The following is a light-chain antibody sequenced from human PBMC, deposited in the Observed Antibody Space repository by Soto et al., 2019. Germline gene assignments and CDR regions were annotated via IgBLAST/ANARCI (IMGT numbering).Light chain of an antibody. J-gene: IGLJ2*01. CDR3: SSYAGSNNVI. V-gene: IGLV2-8*01. CDR1: SSDVGGYNY. CDR2: EVS. Sequence: QSALTQPPSAPGSPGQSVTISCTGTSSDVGGYNYVSWYQQHPGKAPKLMIYEVSERPSGVPDRFSGSKSGNTASLTVSGLQAEDEADYYCSSYAGSNNVIFGGGTKLTVL.